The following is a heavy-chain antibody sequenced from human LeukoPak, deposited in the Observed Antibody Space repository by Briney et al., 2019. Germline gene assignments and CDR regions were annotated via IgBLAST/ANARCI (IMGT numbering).Heavy chain of an antibody. CDR1: GGSISSHY. V-gene: IGHV4-59*11. Sequence: SETLSLTCTVSGGSISSHYWSWIRQPPGKGLEWIGYIYYSGSTNYNPSLKSRVTISVDTSKNQFSLKLSSVTAADTAVYYCARGVSSGYSFDYFDYWGQGTLVTVSS. CDR3: ARGVSSGYSFDYFDY. D-gene: IGHD3-22*01. J-gene: IGHJ4*02. CDR2: IYYSGST.